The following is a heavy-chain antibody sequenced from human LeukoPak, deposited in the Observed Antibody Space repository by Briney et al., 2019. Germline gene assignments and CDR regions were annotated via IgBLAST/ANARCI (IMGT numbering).Heavy chain of an antibody. CDR1: GFIFSNYW. J-gene: IGHJ4*02. Sequence: GGSLRLSCAASGFIFSNYWISWVRQAPEKGMEWVDNIKADGSEKQYVDSVKGRFTISRDNAKNSLYLQMNSLRAEDTAVYYCARDPCCYSSSWGPYFDYWGQGTLVTVSS. CDR3: ARDPCCYSSSWGPYFDY. D-gene: IGHD2-2*01. V-gene: IGHV3-7*01. CDR2: IKADGSEK.